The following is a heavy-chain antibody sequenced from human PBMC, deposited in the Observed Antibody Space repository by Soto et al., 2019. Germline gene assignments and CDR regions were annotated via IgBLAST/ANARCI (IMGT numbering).Heavy chain of an antibody. Sequence: ASGPTLVNPTQTLTMTCTVSGFSLSNSEMRVSWLRQPPGKALEWLARIDWNDQKFYSTFLKTRLTIAKDTSKNQVVLTMTNMDPADTGTYYCARSYCTSDNCHLGYWFDPWGQGTLVTVSS. V-gene: IGHV2-70*04. CDR3: ARSYCTSDNCHLGYWFDP. CDR1: GFSLSNSEMR. CDR2: IDWNDQK. D-gene: IGHD2-8*02. J-gene: IGHJ5*02.